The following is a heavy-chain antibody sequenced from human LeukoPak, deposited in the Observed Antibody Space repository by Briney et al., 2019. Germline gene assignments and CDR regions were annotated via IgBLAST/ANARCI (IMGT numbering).Heavy chain of an antibody. CDR2: IYRGDSDT. J-gene: IGHJ4*02. CDR3: AGGRCIVVAVAASNIDY. Sequence: PGESLKTSCKGSGSSFTSYWICWVRQLPGKVLGWMGIIYRGDSDTRYSPSFQGQVPISADKSISTAYLQWSSLKASDTAMYYCAGGRCIVVAVAASNIDYWGQGTLVTVSS. CDR1: GSSFTSYW. V-gene: IGHV5-51*01. D-gene: IGHD2-15*01.